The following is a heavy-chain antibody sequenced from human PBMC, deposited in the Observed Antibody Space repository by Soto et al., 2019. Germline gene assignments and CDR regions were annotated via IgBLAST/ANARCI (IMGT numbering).Heavy chain of an antibody. J-gene: IGHJ4*02. V-gene: IGHV4-31*03. CDR2: IYDSESA. D-gene: IGHD6-6*01. CDR3: ARASSSSSAADY. Sequence: SETLSLTCNVSGESISSGGYYWSWIRHHPRKGLEWIGYIYDSESAYYNPSLKSRVTISMDTSKNHFAMRLSSVTDADTAVYYCARASSSSSAADYWGQG. CDR1: GESISSGGYY.